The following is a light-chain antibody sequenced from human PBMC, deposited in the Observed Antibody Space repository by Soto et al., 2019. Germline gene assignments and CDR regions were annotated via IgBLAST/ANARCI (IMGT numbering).Light chain of an antibody. Sequence: EIVMTQSPATLSMSPGERATLSCRASQSISTKVAWYQQKPGQAPRLLIYGASTRATGVPARFSGSGSGTEFTLSISSLQSEHFAVYYCQQYDNWPPTFGQGTRLDIQ. CDR3: QQYDNWPPT. CDR2: GAS. V-gene: IGKV3-15*01. CDR1: QSISTK. J-gene: IGKJ5*01.